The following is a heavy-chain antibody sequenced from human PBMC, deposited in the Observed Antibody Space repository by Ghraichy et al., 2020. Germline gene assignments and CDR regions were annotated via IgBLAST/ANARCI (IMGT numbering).Heavy chain of an antibody. D-gene: IGHD5-12*01. V-gene: IGHV4-30-2*01. CDR1: GGSISSGGYS. CDR2: IYHSGST. Sequence: SETLSLTCAVSGGSISSGGYSWSWIRQPPGKGLEWIGYIYHSGSTYYNPSLKSRVTISVDRSKNQFSLKLSSVTAADTAVYYCASTRRYSGYDLFFGYWGQGTLVTVSS. CDR3: ASTRRYSGYDLFFGY. J-gene: IGHJ4*02.